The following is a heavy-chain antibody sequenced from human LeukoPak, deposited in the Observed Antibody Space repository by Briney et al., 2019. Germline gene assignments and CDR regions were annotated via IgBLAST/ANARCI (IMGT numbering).Heavy chain of an antibody. CDR3: AREARALEYSSSEGDY. CDR2: INPSGGST. D-gene: IGHD6-6*01. CDR1: GYTFTSYG. Sequence: ASVKVSCKASGYTFTSYGISWVRQAPGQGLEWMGIINPSGGSTSYAQKFQGRVTMTRDMSTSTVYMELSSLGSEDTAVYYCAREARALEYSSSEGDYWGQGTLVTVSS. J-gene: IGHJ4*02. V-gene: IGHV1-46*01.